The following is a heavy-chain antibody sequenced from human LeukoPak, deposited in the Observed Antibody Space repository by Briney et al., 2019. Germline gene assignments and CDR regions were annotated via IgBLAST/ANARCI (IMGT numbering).Heavy chain of an antibody. V-gene: IGHV4-59*01. CDR2: IYYSGST. J-gene: IGHJ6*02. CDR1: GGSLSSYY. D-gene: IGHD3-3*01. Sequence: PETLSLTCTVSGGSLSSYYWSWIRQPPGKGLEWIGYIYYSGSTNYNPSLKSRVTISVDTSTNQFSLKLSSVTAADTAVYYCARGYYDFWSGYSYYYGMDVWGQGTTVTVSS. CDR3: ARGYYDFWSGYSYYYGMDV.